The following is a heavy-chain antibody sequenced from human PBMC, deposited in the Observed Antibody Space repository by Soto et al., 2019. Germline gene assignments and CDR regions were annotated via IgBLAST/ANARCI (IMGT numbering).Heavy chain of an antibody. V-gene: IGHV4-38-2*02. CDR2: IYHGGTT. D-gene: IGHD6-19*01. Sequence: PSETLSLTCTVSSDSISSGSYWGWIRQPPGEGPEWIASIYHGGTTFYNPSLKSRISISVDTSKNQFSLRLTSVTAADTATYYCARVHVMVVAGSTFDYWGPGTLVTVS. CDR3: ARVHVMVVAGSTFDY. J-gene: IGHJ4*03. CDR1: SDSISSGSY.